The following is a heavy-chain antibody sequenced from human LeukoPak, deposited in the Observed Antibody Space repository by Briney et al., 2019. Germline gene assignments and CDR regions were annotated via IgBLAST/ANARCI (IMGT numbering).Heavy chain of an antibody. D-gene: IGHD3-22*01. CDR2: TYSGGST. J-gene: IGHJ4*02. V-gene: IGHV3-53*01. CDR3: ARDTYYYFDSSGYYRPDY. Sequence: GGSLRLSCVASGFTVSSNSMGWVRQAPGKGLEWVSVTYSGGSTYYADSVKGRFTISRDDAKNSLYLQLNSLRDEDTAVYYCARDTYYYFDSSGYYRPDYWGQGTLVTVSS. CDR1: GFTVSSNS.